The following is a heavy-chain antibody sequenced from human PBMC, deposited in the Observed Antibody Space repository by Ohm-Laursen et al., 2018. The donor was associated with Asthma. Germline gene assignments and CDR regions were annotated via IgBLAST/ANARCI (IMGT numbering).Heavy chain of an antibody. J-gene: IGHJ5*02. Sequence: SETLSLTCTVSGGSIGSDDYYWSWIRQPPGKGLEWIGYIYHSVSTYYSPSLKSRVSISVDTSKNQFSLKLSSVTAADTAVYYCARVLYLDYDEDQSNWFDPWGQGTLVTVSS. D-gene: IGHD3-3*01. CDR3: ARVLYLDYDEDQSNWFDP. CDR1: GGSIGSDDYY. CDR2: IYHSVST. V-gene: IGHV4-30-4*01.